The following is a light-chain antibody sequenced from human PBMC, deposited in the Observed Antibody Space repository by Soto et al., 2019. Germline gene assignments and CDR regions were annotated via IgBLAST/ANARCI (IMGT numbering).Light chain of an antibody. Sequence: DIKMTQSPSSLSASVGDRVTITCQASQDISNYLNWYQQKPGKAPKLLIYDASNLETGVPSRFSGSGSGTDFTFTISSLQPEDIATYYCQQYDNLLTFGGGTKVDI. CDR1: QDISNY. J-gene: IGKJ4*01. V-gene: IGKV1-33*01. CDR3: QQYDNLLT. CDR2: DAS.